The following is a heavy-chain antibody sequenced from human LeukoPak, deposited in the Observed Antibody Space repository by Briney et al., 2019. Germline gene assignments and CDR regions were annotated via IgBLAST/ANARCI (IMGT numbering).Heavy chain of an antibody. CDR2: INPNSGGT. J-gene: IGHJ4*02. V-gene: IGHV1-2*02. CDR1: GYTFTGYY. D-gene: IGHD5-12*01. Sequence: ASVKVSYTASGYTFTGYYMHWVRQAPGQGLEWMGWINPNSGGTNYAQKFQGRVTMTRDTSISTAYMELSRLRSDDTAVYYCARVLSGNDYDFDYWGQGTLVTVSS. CDR3: ARVLSGNDYDFDY.